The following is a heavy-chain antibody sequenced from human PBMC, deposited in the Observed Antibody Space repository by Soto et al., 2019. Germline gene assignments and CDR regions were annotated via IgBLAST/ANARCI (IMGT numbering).Heavy chain of an antibody. CDR1: GFTFSDHY. CDR2: TRNKANSYTT. Sequence: EVQLVESGGGLVQPGGSLRLSCAASGFTFSDHYMDWVRQAPGKGLEWVGRTRNKANSYTTEYAASVKGRFTISRDDSKNSLYLQMNSLKTEDTAVYYCATVSGSGSYYFDYWGQGTLVIVSS. CDR3: ATVSGSGSYYFDY. D-gene: IGHD1-26*01. V-gene: IGHV3-72*01. J-gene: IGHJ4*02.